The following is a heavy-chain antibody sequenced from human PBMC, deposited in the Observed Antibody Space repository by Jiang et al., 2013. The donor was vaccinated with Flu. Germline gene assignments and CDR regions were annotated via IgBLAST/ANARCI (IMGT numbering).Heavy chain of an antibody. V-gene: IGHV2-26*01. J-gene: IGHJ5*02. D-gene: IGHD3-16*01. Sequence: VKPTQTLTLTCTVSGFSLSNARMGVSWIRQPPGKALEWLAHIFSNDEKSYSTSLKSRLTISKDTSKSQVVLTMTNMDPVDTATYYCARGLWGRVPSGTQNWFDPGAREPWSPSPQ. CDR1: GFSLSNARMG. CDR3: ARGLWGRVPSGTQNWFDP. CDR2: IFSNDEK.